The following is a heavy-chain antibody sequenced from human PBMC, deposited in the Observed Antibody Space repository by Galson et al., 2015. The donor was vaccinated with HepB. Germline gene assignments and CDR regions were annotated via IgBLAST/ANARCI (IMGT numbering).Heavy chain of an antibody. V-gene: IGHV1-69*13. Sequence: SVKVSCKASGGTFSSYAISWVRQAPGQGLEWMGGIIPIFGTANYAQKFQGRVTITADESTSTAYMELSSLRSEDTAVYYCAREPPLLIKQQLVRAYSTLNYYGMDVWGQGTTVTVSS. CDR1: GGTFSSYA. CDR2: IIPIFGTA. J-gene: IGHJ6*02. CDR3: AREPPLLIKQQLVRAYSTLNYYGMDV. D-gene: IGHD6-13*01.